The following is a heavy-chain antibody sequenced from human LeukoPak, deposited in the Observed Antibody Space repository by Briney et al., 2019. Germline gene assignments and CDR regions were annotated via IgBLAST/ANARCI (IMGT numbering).Heavy chain of an antibody. Sequence: GGSLRLSCAASGFTFSSYAMNWARQAPGKGLEWGASINHNGNVNYYVDSVKGRFTISRDNAKNSLYLQMSNLRAEDTAVYFCARGGGLDVWGQGATVTVSS. CDR2: INHNGNVN. CDR1: GFTFSSYA. J-gene: IGHJ6*02. CDR3: ARGGGLDV. V-gene: IGHV3-7*03. D-gene: IGHD3-16*01.